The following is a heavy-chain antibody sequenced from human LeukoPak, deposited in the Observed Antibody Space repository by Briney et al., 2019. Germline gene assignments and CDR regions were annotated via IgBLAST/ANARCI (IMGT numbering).Heavy chain of an antibody. V-gene: IGHV3-33*01. J-gene: IGHJ4*02. Sequence: GGSLRLSCAASGFTFSSYGMHWVRQAPGKGLEWVAVIWYDGSNKYYADSVKGRFTISRDNSKNTLYLQMNSLRAEDTAVYYCASNLLGYCSGGSCYTTYGFDYWGQGTLVTVSS. CDR3: ASNLLGYCSGGSCYTTYGFDY. D-gene: IGHD2-15*01. CDR1: GFTFSSYG. CDR2: IWYDGSNK.